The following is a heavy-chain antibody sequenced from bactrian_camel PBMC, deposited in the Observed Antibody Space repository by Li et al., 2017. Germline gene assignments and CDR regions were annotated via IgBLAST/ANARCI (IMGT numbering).Heavy chain of an antibody. CDR2: IRRSGGET. V-gene: IGHV3S59*01. J-gene: IGHJ4*01. D-gene: IGHD1*01. CDR1: GYTVSTAC. Sequence: VQLVESGGGSVQAGGSLRLSCAASGYTVSTACMAWFRLPPGRAPAEREGIAAIRRSGGETWYAGSVKGRFTISLDSAENTMYLQMNNLTSSDTGVYYCTSGVREADPLSAGFVGDVGPFAFWTQGTQVTVS.